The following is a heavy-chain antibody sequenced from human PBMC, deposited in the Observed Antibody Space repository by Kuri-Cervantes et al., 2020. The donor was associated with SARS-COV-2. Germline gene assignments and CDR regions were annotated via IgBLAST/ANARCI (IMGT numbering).Heavy chain of an antibody. J-gene: IGHJ6*02. CDR2: IIPILGIA. D-gene: IGHD3-10*01. CDR3: ARSANYGSGSYYMSYGMDV. V-gene: IGHV1-69*04. CDR1: GGTFSSYA. Sequence: SVKVSCKASGGTFSSYAISWVRQAPGQGLEWMGRIIPILGIANYAQKFQGRVTITADKSTSTAYMELSSLRSEDTAVYYCARSANYGSGSYYMSYGMDVWGQGTTVTVFS.